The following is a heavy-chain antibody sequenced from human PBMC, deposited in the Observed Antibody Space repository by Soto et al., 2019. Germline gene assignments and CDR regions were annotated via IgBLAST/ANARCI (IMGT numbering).Heavy chain of an antibody. CDR3: AIEVTTGGFAS. V-gene: IGHV1-69*08. J-gene: IGHJ4*02. CDR1: GGSSNIYT. CDR2: IIPTLPIA. Sequence: QVQLVQSGAELKKPGSSVKVSCKASGGSSNIYTITWVRQAPGQGLEWMGRIIPTLPIANYAQKFQGRVTIAADKSTGTAYMELSSLRSEDTAVYYCAIEVTTGGFASWGQGTLVTVSS. D-gene: IGHD4-17*01.